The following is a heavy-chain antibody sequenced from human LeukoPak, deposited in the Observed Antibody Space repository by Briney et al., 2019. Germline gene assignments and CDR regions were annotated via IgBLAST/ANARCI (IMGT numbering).Heavy chain of an antibody. Sequence: ASVKVSCKASGYTFTSYGISWVRQAPGQGLEWMGWISAYNGNTNYAQKLQGRVTMTTDTSTSTAYMELSRLRSDDTAVYYCARVFPRVLRYFDWPPYYYYMDVWGKGTTVTISS. J-gene: IGHJ6*03. CDR3: ARVFPRVLRYFDWPPYYYYMDV. D-gene: IGHD3-9*01. CDR2: ISAYNGNT. V-gene: IGHV1-18*01. CDR1: GYTFTSYG.